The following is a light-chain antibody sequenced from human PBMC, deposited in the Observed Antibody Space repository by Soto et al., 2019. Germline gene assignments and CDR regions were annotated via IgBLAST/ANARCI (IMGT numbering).Light chain of an antibody. CDR3: QQYSSYPRT. Sequence: DIQMTQSPSTLSASVGDRVNITCRASQSISNWLAWYQQKLGKAPNLLIYDASNSESGVPSRFSGSGSGTEFTHTISSLQPDDFATYYCQQYSSYPRTFGQGTKVEIK. CDR1: QSISNW. J-gene: IGKJ1*01. CDR2: DAS. V-gene: IGKV1-5*01.